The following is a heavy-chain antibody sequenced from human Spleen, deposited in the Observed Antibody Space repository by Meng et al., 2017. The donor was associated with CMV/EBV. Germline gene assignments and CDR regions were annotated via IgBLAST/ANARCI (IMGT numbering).Heavy chain of an antibody. CDR1: GSTLSSYA. Sequence: VDVSCQASGSTLSSYAISWVRPGPGPRLGWIGGVLPIFDTANYAQNFPGRVTITTDESPTTAYMELGSLRSEDTAVYYCARGGPFDYWGQGTLVTVSS. J-gene: IGHJ4*02. CDR3: ARGGPFDY. D-gene: IGHD2-15*01. CDR2: VLPIFDTA. V-gene: IGHV1-69*05.